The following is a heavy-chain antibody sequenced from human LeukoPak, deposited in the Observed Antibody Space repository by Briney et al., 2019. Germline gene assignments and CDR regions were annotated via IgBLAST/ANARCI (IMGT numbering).Heavy chain of an antibody. CDR1: GFAFSSYA. J-gene: IGHJ6*03. CDR3: AKVAALYYDILTGYYYYYYYMDV. CDR2: ISGSGGST. V-gene: IGHV3-23*01. Sequence: GGSLRLSCAASGFAFSSYAMSWVRQAPGKGLEWVSAISGSGGSTYYADSVKGRFTISRDNSKNTLYLQMNSLRAEDTAVYYCAKVAALYYDILTGYYYYYYYMDVWGKGTTVTVSS. D-gene: IGHD3-9*01.